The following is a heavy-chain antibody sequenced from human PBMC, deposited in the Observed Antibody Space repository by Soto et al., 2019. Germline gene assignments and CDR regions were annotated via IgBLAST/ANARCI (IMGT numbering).Heavy chain of an antibody. CDR3: AKEGPWYYYDSSGYYDY. Sequence: QPGGSLRLSCAASGFTFSSYGMHWVRQAPGKGLEWVAVISYDGSNKYYADSVKGRFTISRDNSKNTLYLQMNSLRAEDTAVYYCAKEGPWYYYDSSGYYDYWGQGTLVTVSS. CDR2: ISYDGSNK. CDR1: GFTFSSYG. V-gene: IGHV3-30*18. J-gene: IGHJ4*02. D-gene: IGHD3-22*01.